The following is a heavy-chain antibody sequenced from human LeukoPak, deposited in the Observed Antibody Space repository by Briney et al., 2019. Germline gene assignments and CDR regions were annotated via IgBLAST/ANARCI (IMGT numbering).Heavy chain of an antibody. CDR3: AAHVEMETFDY. Sequence: SQTLSLTCTVSGGSISSGGYYWSWIRQHPGKGLERIGYIYYSGSTNYNPFLKSRVTISVDTSKNQFSLKLSSVTAADTAVYYCAAHVEMETFDYWGQGTLVTVSS. J-gene: IGHJ4*02. V-gene: IGHV4-31*03. CDR2: IYYSGST. CDR1: GGSISSGGYY. D-gene: IGHD5-24*01.